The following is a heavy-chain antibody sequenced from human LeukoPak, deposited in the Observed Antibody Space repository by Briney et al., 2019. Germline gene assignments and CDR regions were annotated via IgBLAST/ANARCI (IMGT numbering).Heavy chain of an antibody. Sequence: PSETLSLTCTVSGGSISGYYWNWIRQPPGKGLEWIGSIYYSGSTNYNPSLKSRVTISVDTSKNQFSLKLSSVTAADTAVYYCARVRWDGYYYYYGMDVWGQGTTVTVSS. V-gene: IGHV4-59*01. CDR2: IYYSGST. J-gene: IGHJ6*02. CDR1: GGSISGYY. CDR3: ARVRWDGYYYYYGMDV. D-gene: IGHD1-26*01.